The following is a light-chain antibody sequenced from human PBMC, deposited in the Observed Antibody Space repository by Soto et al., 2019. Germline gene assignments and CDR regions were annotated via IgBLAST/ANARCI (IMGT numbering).Light chain of an antibody. CDR1: SSDVGGYDF. Sequence: QSVLTQPASVSGSPGQSITISFTGTSSDVGGYDFVSWYQQHPGKAPKVMIYDVSNRPSGVSNRFSGSKSGNTASLTISGLQAEDEADYYCCSYTSSDTYVFGTGTKVTVL. CDR3: CSYTSSDTYV. V-gene: IGLV2-14*01. CDR2: DVS. J-gene: IGLJ1*01.